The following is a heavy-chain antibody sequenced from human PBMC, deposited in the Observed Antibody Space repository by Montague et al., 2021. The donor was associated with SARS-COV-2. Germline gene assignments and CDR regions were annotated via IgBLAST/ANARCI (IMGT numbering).Heavy chain of an antibody. D-gene: IGHD3-3*01. Sequence: SLRLSCAASVFTFSSYEMNWVRQAPGKGLEWVSYISSSGSTIYYADSVKGRFTISRDNAKNSLYLQMNSLRAEDTAVYYCAREKRRITIFGVVIIEYFDLWGRGTLVTVSS. CDR1: VFTFSSYE. CDR3: AREKRRITIFGVVIIEYFDL. J-gene: IGHJ2*01. CDR2: ISSSGSTI. V-gene: IGHV3-48*03.